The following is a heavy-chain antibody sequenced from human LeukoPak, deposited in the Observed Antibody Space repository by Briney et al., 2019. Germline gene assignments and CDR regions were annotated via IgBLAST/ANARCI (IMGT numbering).Heavy chain of an antibody. D-gene: IGHD2-15*01. J-gene: IGHJ4*02. CDR1: GYTFTGYY. CDR3: ARCEYCSGGSCSPFDY. Sequence: ASVKVSCKASGYTFTGYYMHWVRQAPGQGLERMGWINPNSGGTNYAQKFQGRVTMTRDTSISTAYMELSRLRSDDTAVYYCARCEYCSGGSCSPFDYWGQGTLVTVSS. CDR2: INPNSGGT. V-gene: IGHV1-2*02.